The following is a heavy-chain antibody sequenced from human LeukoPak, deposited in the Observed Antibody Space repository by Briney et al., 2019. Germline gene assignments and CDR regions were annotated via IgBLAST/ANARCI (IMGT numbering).Heavy chain of an antibody. CDR2: ISAYNGNT. Sequence: ASVKVSCKASGYTFTSYGISWVRQAPGQGLEWMGWISAYNGNTNYAQKLQGRVTMTTDTSTSTAYMELRSLKSDDTAVYYCARATWTVGTIYYYYYMDVWGKGTTVTVSS. V-gene: IGHV1-18*01. CDR1: GYTFTSYG. D-gene: IGHD1-7*01. J-gene: IGHJ6*03. CDR3: ARATWTVGTIYYYYYMDV.